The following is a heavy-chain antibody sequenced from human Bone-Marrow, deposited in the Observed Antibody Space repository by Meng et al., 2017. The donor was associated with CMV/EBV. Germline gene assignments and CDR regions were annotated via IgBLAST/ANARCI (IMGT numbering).Heavy chain of an antibody. J-gene: IGHJ4*02. Sequence: SETLSLTCAVYGGSFSGYYWSWIRQPPGKGLEWIGYIYYSGSTNYNPSLKSRVTISVDTSKNQFSLKLSSVTAADTAVYYCARASNYDFWSGYYTGGIFDYWGQGTRVTGYS. V-gene: IGHV4-59*01. CDR3: ARASNYDFWSGYYTGGIFDY. CDR2: IYYSGST. CDR1: GGSFSGYY. D-gene: IGHD3-3*01.